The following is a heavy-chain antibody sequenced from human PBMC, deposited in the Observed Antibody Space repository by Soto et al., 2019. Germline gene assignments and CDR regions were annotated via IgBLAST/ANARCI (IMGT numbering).Heavy chain of an antibody. Sequence: GGSLRLSCAASGFTFSSHWMHWVRQAPGKGLVWVSQVSGDGRTTSYADSVEGRFTISRDNAKNTLYLQMNSLRADDTAVYYCVSYNWKYPFDYWGQGTLVTVSS. CDR2: VSGDGRTT. D-gene: IGHD1-7*01. J-gene: IGHJ4*02. CDR1: GFTFSSHW. V-gene: IGHV3-74*01. CDR3: VSYNWKYPFDY.